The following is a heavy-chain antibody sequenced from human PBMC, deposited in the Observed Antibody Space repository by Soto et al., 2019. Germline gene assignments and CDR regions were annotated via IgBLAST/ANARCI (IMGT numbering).Heavy chain of an antibody. J-gene: IGHJ6*03. CDR1: GFTFSNYA. Sequence: QPGGSLRLSCTASGFTFSNYAMHWVRQAPGKGLESVSVISISGGSTYYANSMRGRFTISRDNSKNTLYLQMGSLTAEDMAVYYCARGPPRTYSYYYMDVWGKGTTVTVSS. CDR3: ARGPPRTYSYYYMDV. V-gene: IGHV3-64*01. CDR2: ISISGGST.